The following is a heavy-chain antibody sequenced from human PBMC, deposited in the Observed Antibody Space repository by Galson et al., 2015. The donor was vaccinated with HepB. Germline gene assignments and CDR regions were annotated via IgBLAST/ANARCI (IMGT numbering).Heavy chain of an antibody. CDR3: ARDHYIDYLPLSYFDY. CDR1: GYTFTSYA. Sequence: SVKVSCKASGYTFTSYAMHWVRQAPGQRLEWMGWINAGNGNTKYSQKFQGRVTITRDTSASTAYMELSSLRSEDTAVYYCARDHYIDYLPLSYFDYWGQGTLVTVSS. D-gene: IGHD4-11*01. J-gene: IGHJ4*02. CDR2: INAGNGNT. V-gene: IGHV1-3*01.